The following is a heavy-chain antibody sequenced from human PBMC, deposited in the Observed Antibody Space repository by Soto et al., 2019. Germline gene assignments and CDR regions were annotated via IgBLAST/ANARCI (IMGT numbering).Heavy chain of an antibody. CDR2: ISGSGGST. CDR1: GFTFSSYG. CDR3: AKVLYGESRLGFDY. D-gene: IGHD2-8*01. V-gene: IGHV3-23*04. J-gene: IGHJ4*02. Sequence: VQLVESGGGVVQPGRSLRLSCAASGFTFSSYGMHWVRQAPGKGLEWVSAISGSGGSTYYADSVKGRFTISRDNSKNTLYLQMNSLRAEDTAVYYCAKVLYGESRLGFDYWGQGTLVTVSS.